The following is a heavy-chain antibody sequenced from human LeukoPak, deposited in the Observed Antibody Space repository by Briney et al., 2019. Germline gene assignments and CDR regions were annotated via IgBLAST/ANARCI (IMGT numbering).Heavy chain of an antibody. Sequence: GASVKVSCKASGYTFTDYYIHWVRQAPGQGLEWMGWINPNSGGTNYAQKFQGRVTMTTDTSISTAYMELIRLTSDDTAVYYCARGDPYDVLSGYDYWGQGTLVTVSS. D-gene: IGHD3-3*01. J-gene: IGHJ4*02. CDR2: INPNSGGT. CDR1: GYTFTDYY. V-gene: IGHV1-2*02. CDR3: ARGDPYDVLSGYDY.